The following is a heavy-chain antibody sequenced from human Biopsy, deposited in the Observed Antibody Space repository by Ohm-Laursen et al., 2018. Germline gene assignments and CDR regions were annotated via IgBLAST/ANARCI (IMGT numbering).Heavy chain of an antibody. J-gene: IGHJ4*02. Sequence: SLRLSCTASGFSISINYMSWGRQAPGKGLEWISVSNSGGSTYYADSVKDRFTISRDNSNNAVFLQMNSLRAEDTAVYYCARGRGGLAPLDDWGPGTLVTVSS. V-gene: IGHV3-66*01. CDR2: SNSGGST. CDR3: ARGRGGLAPLDD. CDR1: GFSISINY.